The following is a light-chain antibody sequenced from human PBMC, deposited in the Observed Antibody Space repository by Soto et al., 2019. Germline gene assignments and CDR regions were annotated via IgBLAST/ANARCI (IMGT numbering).Light chain of an antibody. J-gene: IGKJ1*01. V-gene: IGKV3-20*01. CDR1: QSVSSSY. Sequence: EIVLTQSPGTLSVSPGKRPSLSCXXSQSVSSSYLAWYQQKPGQAPRLLIYNASSRATGIPDRFSGSGSGTDFTLTISRLEPEDFAVYYCQQYGNSRGTFGQGTKVDIK. CDR2: NAS. CDR3: QQYGNSRGT.